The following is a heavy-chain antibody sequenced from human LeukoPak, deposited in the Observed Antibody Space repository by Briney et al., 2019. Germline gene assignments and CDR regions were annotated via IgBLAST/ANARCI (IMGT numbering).Heavy chain of an antibody. CDR1: GGSFSGYY. CDR2: IYYSGST. Sequence: SETLSLTCAVYGGSFSGYYWSWIRQPPGKGLEWIGYIYYSGSTNYNPSLKSRVTISVDTSKNQFSLKLSSVTAADTAVYYCARLTGTTSPNWFDPWGQGTLVTVSS. J-gene: IGHJ5*02. CDR3: ARLTGTTSPNWFDP. D-gene: IGHD1-20*01. V-gene: IGHV4-59*08.